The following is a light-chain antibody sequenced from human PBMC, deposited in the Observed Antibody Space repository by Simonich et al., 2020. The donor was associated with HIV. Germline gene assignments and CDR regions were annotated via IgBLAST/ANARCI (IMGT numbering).Light chain of an antibody. CDR1: SSDGGNYNL. Sequence: QSALTQPASVSGSPGQSITISCTGTSSDGGNYNLVSWYQQHPGKAPKLMIYEGSKRPSGVSNRFSGSKSGNTASLTISGLQAEDEADYYCCSYAGSRTWVFGGGTKVTVL. CDR2: EGS. CDR3: CSYAGSRTWV. V-gene: IGLV2-23*01. J-gene: IGLJ3*02.